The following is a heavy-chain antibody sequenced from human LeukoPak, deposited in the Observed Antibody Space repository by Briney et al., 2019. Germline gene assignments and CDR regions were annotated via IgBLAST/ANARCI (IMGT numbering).Heavy chain of an antibody. J-gene: IGHJ4*02. D-gene: IGHD3-16*01. CDR3: ATGTFLYYFDY. V-gene: IGHV3-30*03. CDR1: GFTFSNYG. Sequence: PGGSLRLSCAASGFTFSNYGMHWVRQAPGKGLEWVAVVSYDGSDRYYVDSVKGRFTISRDNSRNMLFLQLNSLRAEDTAMYYCATGTFLYYFDYWGQGALVTVSS. CDR2: VSYDGSDR.